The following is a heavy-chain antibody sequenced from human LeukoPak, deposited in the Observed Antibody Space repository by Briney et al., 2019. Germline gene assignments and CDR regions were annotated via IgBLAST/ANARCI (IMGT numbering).Heavy chain of an antibody. CDR1: GGSFSGYY. V-gene: IGHV4-34*01. CDR2: INHNGST. CDR3: ATRIWYFDWLLKGALDY. Sequence: SETLSLTCAVYGGSFSGYYWSWIRQPPGRGLEWIGEINHNGSTNYNPSLKSRVTISVDTSKNQFSLKLSSVTAADTAVYYCATRIWYFDWLLKGALDYWGQGTLVTVSS. J-gene: IGHJ4*02. D-gene: IGHD3-9*01.